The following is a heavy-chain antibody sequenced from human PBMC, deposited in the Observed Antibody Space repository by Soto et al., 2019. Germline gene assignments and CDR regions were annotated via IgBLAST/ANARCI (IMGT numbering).Heavy chain of an antibody. V-gene: IGHV4-30-4*01. J-gene: IGHJ4*02. Sequence: SETLSLTCTVSGGSISSGDYNWSWIRQPPGKGLEWIGYIYYSGSTYYNPSLKSRVTISVDTSKNQFSLKLTSVTAADTAVYYCARGGRYTSSWFFFHSWGQGALVTVSS. D-gene: IGHD6-13*01. CDR2: IYYSGST. CDR1: GGSISSGDYN. CDR3: ARGGRYTSSWFFFHS.